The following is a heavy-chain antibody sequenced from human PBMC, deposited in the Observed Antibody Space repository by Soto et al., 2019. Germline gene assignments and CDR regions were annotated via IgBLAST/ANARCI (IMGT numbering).Heavy chain of an antibody. Sequence: QVQLEQSGAEVKQPGSSVKVSCKTSGGTFSTYAINWVRQAPGQGLEWMGAIIPLFGTADYSQKFQGRVTITADESTGTAYMELSSLRSDDTAVYFCARPKGTYSSGYYYFDFWGQGTLVTVSS. CDR2: IIPLFGTA. J-gene: IGHJ4*02. D-gene: IGHD6-19*01. V-gene: IGHV1-69*01. CDR1: GGTFSTYA. CDR3: ARPKGTYSSGYYYFDF.